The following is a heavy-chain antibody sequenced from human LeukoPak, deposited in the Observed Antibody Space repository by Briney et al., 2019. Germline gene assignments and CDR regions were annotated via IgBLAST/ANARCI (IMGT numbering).Heavy chain of an antibody. CDR2: ISAYNGNT. CDR1: GYTFTSYG. V-gene: IGHV1-18*01. Sequence: ASVKVSCKASGYTFTSYGISWVRQAPGQGLEWMGWISAYNGNTNYAQKLQGRVTMTTDTSTSTAYMELRSLRSDDTAVYYCAREGYYGSGSYYTSEPNYYYYGMDVWGQGTTVTVSS. J-gene: IGHJ6*02. D-gene: IGHD3-10*01. CDR3: AREGYYGSGSYYTSEPNYYYYGMDV.